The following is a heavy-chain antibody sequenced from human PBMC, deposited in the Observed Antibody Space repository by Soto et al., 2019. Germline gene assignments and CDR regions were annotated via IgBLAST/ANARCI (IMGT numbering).Heavy chain of an antibody. J-gene: IGHJ4*02. CDR2: ISWNGGST. CDR3: ARDRGYSGYDD. D-gene: IGHD5-12*01. V-gene: IGHV3-20*01. CDR1: GFTFDDYG. Sequence: EVQLVESGGGVVRPGGSLRLSCAASGFTFDDYGMSWVRQAPGKGLEWVSGISWNGGSTGYADSVKGRFTISRDNAKNSLYLQLKSLRAEDKAWDHCARDRGYSGYDDWGQGTLVTVSS.